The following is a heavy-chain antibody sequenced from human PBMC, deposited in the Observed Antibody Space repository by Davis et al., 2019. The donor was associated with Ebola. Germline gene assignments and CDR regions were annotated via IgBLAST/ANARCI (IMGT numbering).Heavy chain of an antibody. CDR2: IRSKANSYAT. D-gene: IGHD3-10*01. CDR3: TGSGEVDY. Sequence: PGGSLRLFCAASGFTFSGSAMHWVRQASGKGLEWVGRIRSKANSYATAYAASVKGRFTISRDDSKNTAYLQMNSLKTEDTAVYYCTGSGEVDYWGQGNLVTVSS. V-gene: IGHV3-73*01. J-gene: IGHJ4*02. CDR1: GFTFSGSA.